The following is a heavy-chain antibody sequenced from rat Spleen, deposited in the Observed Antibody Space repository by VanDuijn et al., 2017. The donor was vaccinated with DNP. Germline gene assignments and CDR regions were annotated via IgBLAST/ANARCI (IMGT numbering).Heavy chain of an antibody. J-gene: IGHJ2*01. CDR3: ARHGDYSGGYFDY. Sequence: EVQQVESGGVLVQRGRSRKRSCVASGFSFSSYWRAGILQVPGEGLEWGASITDSGGNTYYPDPVKGRFIISRDNAKSTLYLQMDSRRSEDTATNCCARHGDYSGGYFDYWGQGVMVTVSS. V-gene: IGHV5-31*01. CDR1: GFSFSSYW. D-gene: IGHD1-1*01. CDR2: ITDSGGNT.